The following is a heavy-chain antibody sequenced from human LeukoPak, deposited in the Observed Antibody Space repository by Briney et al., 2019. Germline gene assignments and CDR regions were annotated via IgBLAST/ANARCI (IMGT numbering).Heavy chain of an antibody. J-gene: IGHJ6*03. CDR3: ARHVYMYYYYYMDV. D-gene: IGHD3-16*01. Sequence: SETLSLTCTVSGGSISSYYWSWIRQPPGKGLEWIGYIYTSGSTNYNPSLKSRVTISVDTSKNQFSLKLSSVTAADTAVYYCARHVYMYYYYYMDVWGKGTTVTVSS. V-gene: IGHV4-4*09. CDR2: IYTSGST. CDR1: GGSISSYY.